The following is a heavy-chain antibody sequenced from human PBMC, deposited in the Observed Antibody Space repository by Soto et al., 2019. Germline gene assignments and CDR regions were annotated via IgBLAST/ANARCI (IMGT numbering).Heavy chain of an antibody. D-gene: IGHD2-2*01. CDR3: ATHCSSASCQPH. J-gene: IGHJ4*02. CDR1: GLIFSFYS. CDR2: ISSSSSSV. V-gene: IGHV3-48*02. Sequence: EVQLVESGGGLVQPGGSLRLSCATSGLIFSFYSMNWVRQAPGKGLEWLSYISSSSSSVYYADSVKGRFNVSRDNGKNSLFLQMNSLRDEDTGVYYCATHCSSASCQPHWGQGTLVTVSS.